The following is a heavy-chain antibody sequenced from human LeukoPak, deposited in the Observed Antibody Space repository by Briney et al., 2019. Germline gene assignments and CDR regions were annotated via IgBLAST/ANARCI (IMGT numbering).Heavy chain of an antibody. Sequence: PSQTLSLTCTVSGGSISSGSYYWSWIRQPAGKGLGWIGRIYTSGSTNYNPSLKSRVTISVDTSKNQLSLKLSSVTAADTAVYYCARGQRGTIYDWGQGTLVTVSS. CDR3: ARGQRGTIYD. V-gene: IGHV4-61*02. CDR1: GGSISSGSYY. J-gene: IGHJ4*02. CDR2: IYTSGST. D-gene: IGHD3-9*01.